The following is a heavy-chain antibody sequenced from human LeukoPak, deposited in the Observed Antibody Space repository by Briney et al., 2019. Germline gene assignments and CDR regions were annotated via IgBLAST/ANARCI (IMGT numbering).Heavy chain of an antibody. V-gene: IGHV3-23*01. CDR2: ISDTGGST. CDR1: GFTFSNYA. D-gene: IGHD2-2*01. CDR3: AKASLQYGVGTSY. Sequence: GGSLRLSCAASGFTFSNYAMNWVRQAPGKGLEWVSIISDTGGSTYYADSVKGRFTISRDNSKNTLYLQMNSLRVEDTAVYYCAKASLQYGVGTSYWGQGTLVTVPS. J-gene: IGHJ4*02.